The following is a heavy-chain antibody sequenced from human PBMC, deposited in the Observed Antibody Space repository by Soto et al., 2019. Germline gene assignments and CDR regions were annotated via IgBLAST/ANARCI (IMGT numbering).Heavy chain of an antibody. CDR3: AAMATVTTDDSY. CDR2: ISSDGSST. J-gene: IGHJ4*02. Sequence: PGGSLGLSCAASGFTFNNYWMHWVRQDPGKGLVWVSRISSDGSSTNYADSVKGRFAISRDNAKNTLYLQMNSLRAEDTAVYYCAAMATVTTDDSYWGQGTLVTVSS. V-gene: IGHV3-74*01. D-gene: IGHD4-4*01. CDR1: GFTFNNYW.